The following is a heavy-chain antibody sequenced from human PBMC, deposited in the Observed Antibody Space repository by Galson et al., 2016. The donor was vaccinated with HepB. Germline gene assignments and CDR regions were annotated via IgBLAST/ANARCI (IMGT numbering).Heavy chain of an antibody. CDR2: INPNGGSA. V-gene: IGHV1-46*01. D-gene: IGHD6-25*01. CDR3: STGGGYNWFDP. Sequence: SVKVSCKASGYTFTSYAIHWVRQAPGQRLEWMGIINPNGGSASYSPKFQGRVTLTRDTSTSTVYMELSSLKSDDTALYYCSTGGGYNWFDPWGQGTLVTVSS. CDR1: GYTFTSYA. J-gene: IGHJ5*02.